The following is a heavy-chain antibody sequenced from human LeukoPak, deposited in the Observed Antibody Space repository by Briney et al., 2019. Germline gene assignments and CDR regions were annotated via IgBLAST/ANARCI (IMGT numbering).Heavy chain of an antibody. CDR1: GYTFTSYG. V-gene: IGHV1-18*01. CDR3: ASASPLVPAYYYYGVDV. Sequence: GAPVKVSCKASGYTFTSYGISWVRQAPGQGLEWMGWISAYNGNTNYAQKLQGRVTMTTDTSTSTAYMELRSLRSDDTAVYYCASASPLVPAYYYYGVDVWGQGTTVTVSS. D-gene: IGHD2-2*01. CDR2: ISAYNGNT. J-gene: IGHJ6*02.